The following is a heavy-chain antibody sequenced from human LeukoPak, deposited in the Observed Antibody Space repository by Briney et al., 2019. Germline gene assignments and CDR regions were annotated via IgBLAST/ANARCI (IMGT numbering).Heavy chain of an antibody. V-gene: IGHV3-74*01. CDR2: INSDGRMT. D-gene: IGHD2-21*02. CDR3: ARVGSTDSPHAFDI. CDR1: GFTFSSYW. J-gene: IGHJ3*02. Sequence: PGGSLRLSCAASGFTFSSYWMDWVRQAPGKGLVWVSGINSDGRMTRYAESVKGRFTISRDNAKNTLYLQMNSLRAEDPSVYYCARVGSTDSPHAFDIWGQGTMVTVSS.